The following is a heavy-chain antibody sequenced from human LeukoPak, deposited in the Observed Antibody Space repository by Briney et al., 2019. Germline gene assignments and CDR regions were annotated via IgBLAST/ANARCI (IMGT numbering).Heavy chain of an antibody. J-gene: IGHJ4*02. CDR3: ARTHYYDSSGRDH. CDR2: IYSGGST. D-gene: IGHD3-22*01. CDR1: GFTVSSNY. Sequence: GGSLRLSCAASGFTVSSNYMSWVRQAPGKGLEWVSVIYSGGSTYYADSVKGRFTISRDNSKNTLYLQMNSLRAEDTAVYYCARTHYYDSSGRDHWGQGTLVTVSS. V-gene: IGHV3-53*01.